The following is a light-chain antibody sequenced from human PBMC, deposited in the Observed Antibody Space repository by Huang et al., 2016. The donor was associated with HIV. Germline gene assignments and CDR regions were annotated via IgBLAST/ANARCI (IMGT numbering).Light chain of an antibody. CDR2: DTS. J-gene: IGKJ4*01. V-gene: IGKV3-11*01. CDR3: QQRSNWPPLT. Sequence: EIVLTQSPATLSLSPGERATLSCRASQSSSSYLAWYQQKPGQAPRLLIYDTSNRATGIPARFSGSGSGTDFTLTISSLEPEDFAVYYCQQRSNWPPLTFGGGTKVEIK. CDR1: QSSSSY.